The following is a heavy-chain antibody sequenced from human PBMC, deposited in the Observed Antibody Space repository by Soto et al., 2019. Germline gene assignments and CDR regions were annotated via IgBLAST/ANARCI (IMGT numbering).Heavy chain of an antibody. V-gene: IGHV3-30*18. D-gene: IGHD5-12*01. CDR1: GFTFDNYY. Sequence: PGGSLRLSCAASGFTFDNYYIHLIRQAQGKGLEWVSVISYDGSNKYYADSVKGRFTISRDNSKNALYLQMNSLRAEDTAVYYCAKDLGYSGYGVFDYWGQGTLVTSPQ. CDR3: AKDLGYSGYGVFDY. CDR2: ISYDGSNK. J-gene: IGHJ4*02.